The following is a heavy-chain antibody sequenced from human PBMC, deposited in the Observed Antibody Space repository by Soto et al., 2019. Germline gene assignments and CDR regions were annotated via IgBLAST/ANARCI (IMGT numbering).Heavy chain of an antibody. J-gene: IGHJ6*03. CDR3: ARGEASRNDYSHQLIHYYYYYMDV. CDR2: INAGNGNT. D-gene: IGHD4-4*01. Sequence: ASVKVSCKASGYTFTSYAMHWVRQAPGQRLEWMGWINAGNGNTKYSQKFQGRVTITRDTSASTAYMELSSLRSEDTAVYYCARGEASRNDYSHQLIHYYYYYMDVWGKGTTVTVSS. V-gene: IGHV1-3*01. CDR1: GYTFTSYA.